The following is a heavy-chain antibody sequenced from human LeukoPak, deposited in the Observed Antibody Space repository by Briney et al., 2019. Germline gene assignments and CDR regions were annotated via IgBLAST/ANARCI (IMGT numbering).Heavy chain of an antibody. CDR3: ARTNPVYGDFDY. Sequence: PGGSLRLSCSASGPTVTDNYMSWVRQAPGKGLEWVSVIFPDGRTYHSDSLKGRFTISRDKSKNTVLLQINGLRADDTALYHCARTNPVYGDFDYWGQGVLVTVSS. V-gene: IGHV3-53*01. J-gene: IGHJ4*02. CDR2: IFPDGRT. CDR1: GPTVTDNY. D-gene: IGHD4-17*01.